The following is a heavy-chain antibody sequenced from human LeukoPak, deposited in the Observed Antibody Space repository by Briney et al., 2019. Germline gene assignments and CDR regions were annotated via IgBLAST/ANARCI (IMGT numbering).Heavy chain of an antibody. Sequence: GGSLRLSCAASGFTFSSYGMHWARQAPGKGLEWVAIIWFDGSTKYYADSVKGRFTISKDNSKNTLYLQLNSLRAEDTAVFFCARDSTTVGAFDIWGQGTMVTVSS. CDR3: ARDSTTVGAFDI. D-gene: IGHD4-11*01. CDR2: IWFDGSTK. V-gene: IGHV3-33*01. J-gene: IGHJ3*02. CDR1: GFTFSSYG.